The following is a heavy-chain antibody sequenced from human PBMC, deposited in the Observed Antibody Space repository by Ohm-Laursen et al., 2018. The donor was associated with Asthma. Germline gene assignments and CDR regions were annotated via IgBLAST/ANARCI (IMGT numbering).Heavy chain of an antibody. V-gene: IGHV3-11*04. CDR3: AKGSSGDYGDYYYYGMDV. CDR1: GFTFSDYY. D-gene: IGHD4-17*01. Sequence: SLRLSCAASGFTFSDYYMSWIRQAPGKGLEWVSYISSSGSTIYYADSVKGRFTISRDNSKNTLYLQMNSLRAEDTAVYYCAKGSSGDYGDYYYYGMDVWGQGTTVTVSS. J-gene: IGHJ6*02. CDR2: ISSSGSTI.